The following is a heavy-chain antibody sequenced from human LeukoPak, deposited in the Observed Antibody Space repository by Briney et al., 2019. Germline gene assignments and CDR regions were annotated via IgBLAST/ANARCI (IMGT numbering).Heavy chain of an antibody. CDR3: VREGYGSGSYGFDS. J-gene: IGHJ5*01. V-gene: IGHV3-30*03. Sequence: GGSLRLSCAAAGFTFSNFAMHWVRQAPGKGLEWVSFISYDESHKYYVDSVKGRFTISRDNSKGTLYLQMNSLRDEDTALYYCVREGYGSGSYGFDSWGQGTLVTVSS. D-gene: IGHD3-10*01. CDR1: GFTFSNFA. CDR2: ISYDESHK.